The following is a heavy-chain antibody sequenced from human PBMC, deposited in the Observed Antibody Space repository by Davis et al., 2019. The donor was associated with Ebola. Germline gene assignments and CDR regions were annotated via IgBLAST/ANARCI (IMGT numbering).Heavy chain of an antibody. CDR3: ARVGSLGYCSSTSTRTACSRYNWFDP. D-gene: IGHD2-2*01. Sequence: SVKVSCKASGGTFSSYAISWVRQAPGQGLEWMGGIIPIFGTANYAQKFQGRVTITADESTSTAYMELSSLRSEDTAVYYCARVGSLGYCSSTSTRTACSRYNWFDPWGQGTLVTVSS. CDR1: GGTFSSYA. CDR2: IIPIFGTA. J-gene: IGHJ5*02. V-gene: IGHV1-69*13.